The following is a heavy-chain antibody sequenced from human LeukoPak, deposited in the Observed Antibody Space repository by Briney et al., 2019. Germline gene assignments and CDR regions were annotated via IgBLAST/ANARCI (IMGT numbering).Heavy chain of an antibody. CDR2: IYTTGGT. Sequence: GGSLRLSCAASGFTFSSYGMHWVRQAPGKGLKWVSFIYTTGGTHNSDSVKGRFTISRDSSKNTLYLQMNSLRAEDTAVYYCARRAGDYSHPYDYWGQGTLVTVSS. CDR1: GFTFSSYG. CDR3: ARRAGDYSHPYDY. V-gene: IGHV3-53*01. D-gene: IGHD3-22*01. J-gene: IGHJ4*02.